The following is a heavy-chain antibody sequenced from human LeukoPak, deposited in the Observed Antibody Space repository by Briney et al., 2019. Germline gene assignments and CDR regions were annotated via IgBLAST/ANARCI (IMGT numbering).Heavy chain of an antibody. D-gene: IGHD1-20*01. CDR3: ARTRGPKLTALFDY. Sequence: SETLSLTCTVSGGSISSSSYYWGWIRQPPGKGLEWIGGIYYSGSTYYNPSLKSRVTISVDTSKNQFSLKLSSVTAADTAVYYCARTRGPKLTALFDYWGQGTLVTVSS. J-gene: IGHJ4*02. CDR2: IYYSGST. V-gene: IGHV4-39*01. CDR1: GGSISSSSYY.